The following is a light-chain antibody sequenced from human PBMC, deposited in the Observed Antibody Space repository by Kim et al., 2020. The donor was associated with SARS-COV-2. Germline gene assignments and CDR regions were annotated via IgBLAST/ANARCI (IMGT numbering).Light chain of an antibody. CDR2: DAS. V-gene: IGKV3-15*01. CDR1: RSVRNS. Sequence: PAARGPLHHSARRSVRNSLAWYQQSAGPIPRLLISDASSRPTGIPPRFSGSWYGTEFTLTISSLQSADFAIYYCQQYTDRPPVDTFGQETKLEI. CDR3: QQYTDRPPVDT. J-gene: IGKJ2*01.